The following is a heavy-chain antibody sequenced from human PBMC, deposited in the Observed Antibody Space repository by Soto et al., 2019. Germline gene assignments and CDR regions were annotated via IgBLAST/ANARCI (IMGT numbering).Heavy chain of an antibody. CDR3: ATPSVLYQLPAKVYYYYYGIDV. CDR2: FDPEDGET. Sequence: ASVKVSCKVSGYTLTELSMHWVRQAPGKGLEWMGGFDPEDGETIYAQKFQGRVTMTEDTSTDTAYMELSSLRSEDTAVYYCATPSVLYQLPAKVYYYYYGIDVWGQGHTVTASS. D-gene: IGHD2-2*01. J-gene: IGHJ6*02. CDR1: GYTLTELS. V-gene: IGHV1-24*01.